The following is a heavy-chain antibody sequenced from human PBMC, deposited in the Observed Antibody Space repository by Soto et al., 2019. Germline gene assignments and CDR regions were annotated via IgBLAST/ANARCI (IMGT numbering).Heavy chain of an antibody. V-gene: IGHV3-21*01. D-gene: IGHD3-10*01. CDR2: ISRSSDYM. CDR3: ARISGSASGNYYRDY. J-gene: IGHJ4*02. CDR1: GFTFSSYS. Sequence: EVQLVESGGGLVKPGESLRLSCTASGFTFSSYSMNWVRQSPGKGLEWVSSISRSSDYMFYADSVKGRFTISRDNAKKSLYLQMNSLRAEDTAIYYCARISGSASGNYYRDYWGQGTLVTVSS.